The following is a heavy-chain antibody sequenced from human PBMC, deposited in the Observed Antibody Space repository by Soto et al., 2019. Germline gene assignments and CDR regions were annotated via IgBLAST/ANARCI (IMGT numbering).Heavy chain of an antibody. CDR2: IWYDGSAK. CDR3: ARGTEVVITQRASDI. Sequence: GGALRLSSVAYGFTFSNYGVHRVRQAPGKGLEWGAVIWYDGSAKYYADSVKGRITVSRDNSKNALYLHMDSLRADDTGVYYCARGTEVVITQRASDIWGHGTIVPV. CDR1: GFTFSNYG. J-gene: IGHJ3*02. V-gene: IGHV3-33*03. D-gene: IGHD3-22*01.